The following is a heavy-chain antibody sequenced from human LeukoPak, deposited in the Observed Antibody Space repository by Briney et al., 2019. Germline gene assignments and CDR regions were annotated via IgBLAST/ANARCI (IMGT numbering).Heavy chain of an antibody. V-gene: IGHV3-43D*03. CDR2: SSWIEGHT. CDR1: GFSFDDYA. Sequence: GGSLRLSCAVSGFSFDDYALHWVRQVPGKGLDWFAFSSWIEGHTDYLDSVKGRFTISRDNSKNSLSLQMNSLRAEDSALYYCVRSRAASLGYFDFWGQGTLVTASS. J-gene: IGHJ4*02. D-gene: IGHD1-26*01. CDR3: VRSRAASLGYFDF.